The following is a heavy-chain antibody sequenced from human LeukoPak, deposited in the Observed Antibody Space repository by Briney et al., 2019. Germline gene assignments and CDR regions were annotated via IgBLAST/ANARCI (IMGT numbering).Heavy chain of an antibody. D-gene: IGHD3-22*01. CDR3: AKVGGASITMIVVVKYYFDY. V-gene: IGHV3-23*01. CDR2: ISGSGSNT. J-gene: IGHJ4*02. Sequence: GGSLRLSCAASGFTFSTYGMNWVRQAPGKGLEWVSGISGSGSNTYYPDSVKGRFTISRDNSKNTLYLQMNSLRAEDTAVYYCAKVGGASITMIVVVKYYFDYWGQGTLVTVSS. CDR1: GFTFSTYG.